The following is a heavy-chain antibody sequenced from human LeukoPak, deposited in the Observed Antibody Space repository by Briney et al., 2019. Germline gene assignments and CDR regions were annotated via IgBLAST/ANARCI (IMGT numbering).Heavy chain of an antibody. CDR3: ARERLVYSSSWGRLDYYGMDV. CDR1: GGTFSSYA. Sequence: SVKVSCKASGGTFSSYAFSWVRQAPGQRLEWMGRIIPILGIANYAQKFQGRVTITADKSTSTAYMELSSLRSEDTAVYYCARERLVYSSSWGRLDYYGMDVWGQGTTVTVSS. D-gene: IGHD6-13*01. J-gene: IGHJ6*02. V-gene: IGHV1-69*04. CDR2: IIPILGIA.